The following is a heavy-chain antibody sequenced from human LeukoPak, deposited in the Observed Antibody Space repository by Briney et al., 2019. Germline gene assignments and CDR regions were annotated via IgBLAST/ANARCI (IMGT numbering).Heavy chain of an antibody. CDR2: ISPDGSDT. J-gene: IGHJ1*01. V-gene: IGHV5-51*01. Sequence: GESLKISCKGSGYSFTNYWIGWVRQMPGKGLEWMGIISPDGSDTRYGPSFQGQVTISADKSISTAYLQWSSLKASDTAMYFCATYAGSYSKYFQHWGQGTLVTVSS. CDR3: ATYAGSYSKYFQH. CDR1: GYSFTNYW. D-gene: IGHD3-10*01.